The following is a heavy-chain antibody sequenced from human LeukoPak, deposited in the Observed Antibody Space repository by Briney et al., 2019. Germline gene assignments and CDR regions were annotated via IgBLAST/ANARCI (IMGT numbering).Heavy chain of an antibody. CDR1: GGSFSGYY. CDR2: INHSGST. CDR3: ARGGGRYCSSTSCPDAFDI. V-gene: IGHV4-34*01. J-gene: IGHJ3*02. Sequence: SETLSLTCAVYGGSFSGYYWSWIRQPPGKGLEWIGEINHSGSTNYNPSLKSRVTISVDTSKNQFSLKLSSVTAADTDVYYCARGGGRYCSSTSCPDAFDIWGQGTMVTVSS. D-gene: IGHD2-2*01.